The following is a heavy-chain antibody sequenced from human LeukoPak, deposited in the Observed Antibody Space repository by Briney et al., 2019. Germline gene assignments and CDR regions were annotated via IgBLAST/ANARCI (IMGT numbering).Heavy chain of an antibody. CDR2: ISYSGST. CDR1: SASISSYY. J-gene: IGHJ4*02. D-gene: IGHD3-10*01. V-gene: IGHV4-59*08. Sequence: PSETLSLTCTVSSASISSYYWSWIRQPPGKGLEWIGYISYSGSTNYNPSLKSRVTISADTSKNQVSLTLSSVTAADTAVYYCARHPELYFFDYWGQGTLVTVSS. CDR3: ARHPELYFFDY.